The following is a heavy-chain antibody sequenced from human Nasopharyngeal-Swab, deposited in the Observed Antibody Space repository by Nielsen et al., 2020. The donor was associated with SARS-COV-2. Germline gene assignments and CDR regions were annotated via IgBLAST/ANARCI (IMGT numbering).Heavy chain of an antibody. J-gene: IGHJ4*02. CDR3: ARVRGTIFGVVTAPGYFDY. CDR2: ISYSGNT. V-gene: IGHV4-59*01. Sequence: SETLSLTCTVSGGSISSYYWSWIRQPPGKGLEWIGYISYSGNTYYNPSLKSRVTISVDTSKNQFSLKLSSVTAADTAVYYCARVRGTIFGVVTAPGYFDYWGQGTLVTVSS. CDR1: GGSISSYY. D-gene: IGHD3-3*01.